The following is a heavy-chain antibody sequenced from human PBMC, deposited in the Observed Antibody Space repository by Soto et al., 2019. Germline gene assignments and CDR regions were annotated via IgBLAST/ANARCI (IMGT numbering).Heavy chain of an antibody. D-gene: IGHD2-2*01. CDR3: ARAPLVPGAADC. CDR1: GFTFSDYW. V-gene: IGHV3-7*01. Sequence: GGSLRLSCAASGFTFSDYWMSRLLQVPGKGLEWVANINQDGSDKYYVDSVKGRFTISRDNAKNSLYLQMNSLGAEDTAFYYCARAPLVPGAADCWGQGTLVTVSS. CDR2: INQDGSDK. J-gene: IGHJ4*02.